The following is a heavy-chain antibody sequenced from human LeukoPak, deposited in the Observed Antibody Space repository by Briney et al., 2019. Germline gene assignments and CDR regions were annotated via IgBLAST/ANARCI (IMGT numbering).Heavy chain of an antibody. V-gene: IGHV3-23*01. CDR2: ITDTGGNT. CDR3: AKRVEYSSPGGYFDY. CDR1: GFTFSSYA. Sequence: GGSLRLSCAASGFTFSSYAMSWVRQAPGKGLEWVSAITDTGGNTYYADSVKGRFTISRDNSRNMLYLQMDSLRAEDTAVYYCAKRVEYSSPGGYFDYWGQGTLVTVSS. J-gene: IGHJ4*02. D-gene: IGHD6-6*01.